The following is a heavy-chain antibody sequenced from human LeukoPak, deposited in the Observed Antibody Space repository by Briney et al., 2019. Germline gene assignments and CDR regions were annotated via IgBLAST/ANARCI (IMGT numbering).Heavy chain of an antibody. CDR3: ATQRPDDFWSGYSD. J-gene: IGHJ4*02. Sequence: SQTLSLTCPVSGGSISSRSFYWSWIRQPAGKGLEWIGRVYTSGSTEYNASLRSRVTISVDTSKNQFSLNLSSVTAADTAVYYCATQRPDDFWSGYSDWGQGTLVTVSS. V-gene: IGHV4-61*02. D-gene: IGHD3-3*01. CDR1: GGSISSRSFY. CDR2: VYTSGST.